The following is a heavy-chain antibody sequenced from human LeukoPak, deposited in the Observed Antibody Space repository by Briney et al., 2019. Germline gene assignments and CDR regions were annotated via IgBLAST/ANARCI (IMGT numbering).Heavy chain of an antibody. J-gene: IGHJ4*02. CDR3: ARQGPYNFYFDY. V-gene: IGHV5-51*01. CDR1: GYSFTSYW. Sequence: AGESLKISCKGSGYSFTSYWICWVRQMPGKGLEWMGVIYPGDSDTRYSPSFQGQVTFSADRSISTAYLQWSSLKASDTAMYYCARQGPYNFYFDYWGQGTLVTVSS. D-gene: IGHD1-20*01. CDR2: IYPGDSDT.